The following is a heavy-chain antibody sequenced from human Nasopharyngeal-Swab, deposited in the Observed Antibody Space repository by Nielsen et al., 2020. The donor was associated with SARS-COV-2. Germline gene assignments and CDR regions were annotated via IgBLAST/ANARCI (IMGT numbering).Heavy chain of an antibody. V-gene: IGHV3-33*06. CDR1: GFTFSSYG. CDR3: VKHQGSSSDQ. CDR2: IWYDGSNK. Sequence: GESLKISCVVSGFTFSSYGMHWVRQAPGKGLEWVAVIWYDGSNKYYADSVKGRFTISRDNSKNTLYLQMNSLRVEDTAVYYCVKHQGSSSDQWGQGTLVTVSS. J-gene: IGHJ4*02.